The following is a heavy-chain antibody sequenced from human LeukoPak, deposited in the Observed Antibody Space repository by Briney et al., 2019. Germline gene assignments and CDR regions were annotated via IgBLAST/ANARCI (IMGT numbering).Heavy chain of an antibody. CDR1: GGSINSGSYY. Sequence: PSETLSLTCTVSGGSINSGSYYWSWIRQPAGKGLEWIGRIYSSGNTNYNPSLKSRVTISVDTSKNQFSLKLSSVTAADTAVYYCARHLYYDFWSGYQGWFDPWGQGTLVTVSS. J-gene: IGHJ5*02. CDR3: ARHLYYDFWSGYQGWFDP. V-gene: IGHV4-61*02. CDR2: IYSSGNT. D-gene: IGHD3-3*01.